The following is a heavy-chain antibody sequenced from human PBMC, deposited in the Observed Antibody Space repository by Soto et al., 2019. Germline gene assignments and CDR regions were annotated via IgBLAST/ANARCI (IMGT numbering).Heavy chain of an antibody. CDR2: IIPIFGTA. D-gene: IGHD3-10*01. Sequence: SVKVSCKASGGTFSSYAISWVRQAPGQGLEWMGGIIPIFGTANYAQKFQGRVTITADESTSTAYMELSSLRSEDTAVYYCARAYYYGSGSYGGMDVWGQGTTVTVS. CDR1: GGTFSSYA. CDR3: ARAYYYGSGSYGGMDV. V-gene: IGHV1-69*13. J-gene: IGHJ6*02.